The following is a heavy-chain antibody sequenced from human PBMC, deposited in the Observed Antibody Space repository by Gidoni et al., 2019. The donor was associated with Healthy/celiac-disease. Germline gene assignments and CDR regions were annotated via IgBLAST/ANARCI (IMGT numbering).Heavy chain of an antibody. CDR1: GFTFSRYS. Sequence: EVQLVESGGGLVQPGGSLRLSCAASGFTFSRYSMNWVRQAPGKGLEWVSYISSSSSTIYYADSVKGRFTISRDNAKNSLYLQMNSLRDEDTAVYYCARDQELLYLGYYYYGMDVWGQGTTVTVSS. CDR2: ISSSSSTI. J-gene: IGHJ6*02. V-gene: IGHV3-48*02. CDR3: ARDQELLYLGYYYYGMDV. D-gene: IGHD2-2*02.